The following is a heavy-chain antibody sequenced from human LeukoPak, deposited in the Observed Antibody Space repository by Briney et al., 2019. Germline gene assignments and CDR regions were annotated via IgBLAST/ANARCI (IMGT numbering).Heavy chain of an antibody. V-gene: IGHV3-7*01. CDR1: GFTFNIYW. Sequence: GGSLRLSCAASGFTFNIYWMAWVRQAPGKGLEWVANIEQDGSTKYYADSVKGRFTISRDNAKNSLYLQRNSLRAEDTAVYYCARDYDGNLEYWGQGTPVTVSS. J-gene: IGHJ4*02. D-gene: IGHD4-23*01. CDR3: ARDYDGNLEY. CDR2: IEQDGSTK.